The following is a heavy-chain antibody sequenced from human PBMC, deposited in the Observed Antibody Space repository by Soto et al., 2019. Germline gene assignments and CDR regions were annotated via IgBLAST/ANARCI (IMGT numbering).Heavy chain of an antibody. V-gene: IGHV3-21*01. CDR3: ARDALGPYDFWSGYLHPIIPDAFDI. CDR1: GFTFSSYS. CDR2: ISSSSSYI. J-gene: IGHJ3*02. Sequence: GGSLRLSCAASGFTFSSYSMNWVRQAPGKGLEWVSSISSSSSYIYYADSVKGRFTISRDNAKNSLYLQMNSLRAEDTAVYYCARDALGPYDFWSGYLHPIIPDAFDIWGQGTMVTVSS. D-gene: IGHD3-3*01.